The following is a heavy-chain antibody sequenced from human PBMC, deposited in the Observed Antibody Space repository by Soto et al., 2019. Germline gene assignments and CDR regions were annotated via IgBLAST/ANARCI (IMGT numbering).Heavy chain of an antibody. Sequence: XVKVSCKASGYTFTTYAMHWVRQAPGQRLEWMGWXNAGNGKTKYSKKFKGXXTITRDTXXSTAYMELSSLGSEDTAVYYCARSIVVVTALDYWGQGTLVTV. CDR1: GYTFTTYA. D-gene: IGHD2-21*02. CDR3: ARSIVVVTALDY. V-gene: IGHV1-3*01. CDR2: XNAGNGKT. J-gene: IGHJ4*02.